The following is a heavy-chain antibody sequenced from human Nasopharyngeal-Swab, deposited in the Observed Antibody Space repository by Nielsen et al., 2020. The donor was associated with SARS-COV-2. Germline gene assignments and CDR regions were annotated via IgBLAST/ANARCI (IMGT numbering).Heavy chain of an antibody. D-gene: IGHD6-19*01. CDR2: INPNSGGT. V-gene: IGHV1-2*06. Sequence: ASVKVSCNAPGYTFTGYYMHWVRQAPGQGLEWMGRINPNSGGTNYAQKFQGRVTMTRDTSISTAYMELSRLRSDDTAVYYCARDPTSVAGTGDYYYGMDVWGQGTTVTVSS. J-gene: IGHJ6*02. CDR1: GYTFTGYY. CDR3: ARDPTSVAGTGDYYYGMDV.